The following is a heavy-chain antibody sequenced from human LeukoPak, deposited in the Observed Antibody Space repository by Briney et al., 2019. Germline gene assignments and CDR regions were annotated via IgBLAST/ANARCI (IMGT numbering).Heavy chain of an antibody. Sequence: GGSLRLSCAASEFTFSNYALHWVRQAPGKGLQWVAVISYDGNTIHYADSVKGRFIIARDTSTNILYLQMNSPRAEDTAVYYCARSGGLQKFDYWGQGTLVTVSS. CDR3: ARSGGLQKFDY. J-gene: IGHJ4*02. CDR2: ISYDGNTI. V-gene: IGHV3-30-3*01. D-gene: IGHD3-16*01. CDR1: EFTFSNYA.